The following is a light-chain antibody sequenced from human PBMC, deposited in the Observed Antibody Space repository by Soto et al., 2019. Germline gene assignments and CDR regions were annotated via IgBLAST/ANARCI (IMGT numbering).Light chain of an antibody. CDR2: DTS. CDR1: QSVSSH. V-gene: IGKV3-11*01. J-gene: IGKJ5*01. CDR3: QQRSNWPLT. Sequence: EIVLTQSPGTLSLSPGERATLSCRASQSVSSHLAWYQHKPGQAPRLLIYDTSNRATDIPARFSGSGSGTDFSLTISSLEPEDFAVYYCQQRSNWPLTFGHGTRLEI.